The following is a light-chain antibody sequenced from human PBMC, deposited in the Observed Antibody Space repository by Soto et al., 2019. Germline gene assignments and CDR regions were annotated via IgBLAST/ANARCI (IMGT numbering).Light chain of an antibody. CDR3: QSYDSTLSARYV. V-gene: IGLV1-40*01. Sequence: QSVLTQPPSLSGAPGQRVTISCTGSSSYIGTAYDVHWYQHLPGTAPKLLIYGNKNRPSGVPDRFSGSKSGISASLAITGLQAVDEGLYYCQSYDSTLSARYVFGTGTKLTVL. CDR1: SSYIGTAYD. CDR2: GNK. J-gene: IGLJ1*01.